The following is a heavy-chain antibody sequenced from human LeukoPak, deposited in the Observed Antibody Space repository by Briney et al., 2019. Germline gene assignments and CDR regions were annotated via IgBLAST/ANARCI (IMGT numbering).Heavy chain of an antibody. CDR2: ISSSGGST. Sequence: GGSLRLSCAASRFTFSSYGMSWVRQAPGKGLEWVSGISSSGGSTYYADSVKGRFTISRDNSKNTLYLQMNSLRAEDTAVYYCARVYHVFWSGYLIHWGQGILVTVSS. J-gene: IGHJ4*02. CDR1: RFTFSSYG. CDR3: ARVYHVFWSGYLIH. V-gene: IGHV3-23*01. D-gene: IGHD3-3*01.